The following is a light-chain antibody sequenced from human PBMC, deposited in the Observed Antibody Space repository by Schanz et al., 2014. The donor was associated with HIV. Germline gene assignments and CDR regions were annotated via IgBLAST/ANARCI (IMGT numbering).Light chain of an antibody. V-gene: IGLV1-47*01. Sequence: QSVLTQPLSASGTPGQRVTISCSGSSSNIGSNSVYWFRHLPGTAPKILICENNQRPSGVPDRFSGSKSGTSASLAISGLRSEDEADYYCQSFDNSLSGVVFGGGTKLTVL. CDR2: ENN. CDR1: SSNIGSNS. CDR3: QSFDNSLSGVV. J-gene: IGLJ3*02.